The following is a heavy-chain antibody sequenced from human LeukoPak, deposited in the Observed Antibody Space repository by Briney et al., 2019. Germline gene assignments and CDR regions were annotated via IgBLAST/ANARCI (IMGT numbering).Heavy chain of an antibody. CDR2: ISASGGST. V-gene: IGHV3-23*01. J-gene: IGHJ3*02. Sequence: GGSLRLSCAASGFTFISYAMSWVRQAPGKGLEWVAAISASGGSTYCADSVKGRFTISRDNSKITLYLQMNSLRAEDTAVYYCAREIGSTSCHREAFDIWGQGTMVTVSS. CDR1: GFTFISYA. CDR3: AREIGSTSCHREAFDI. D-gene: IGHD2-2*01.